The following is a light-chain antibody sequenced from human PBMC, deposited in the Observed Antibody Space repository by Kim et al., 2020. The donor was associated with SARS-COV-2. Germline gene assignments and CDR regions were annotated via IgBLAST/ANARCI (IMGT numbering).Light chain of an antibody. J-gene: IGLJ1*01. CDR3: SSYTRSRPPYV. CDR2: DIS. Sequence: SITISCSETNSDISGYNYVTWYQPHQDKANKLMIYDISKRPSEVSNRFSGSKSDNTASLTISALQAADEADYFCSSYTRSRPPYVFGTGTKVTVL. V-gene: IGLV2-14*03. CDR1: NSDISGYNY.